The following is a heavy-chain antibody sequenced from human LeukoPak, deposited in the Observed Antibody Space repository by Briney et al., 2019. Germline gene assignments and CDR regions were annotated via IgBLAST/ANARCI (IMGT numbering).Heavy chain of an antibody. CDR1: GGSLSGYS. J-gene: IGHJ5*02. D-gene: IGHD6-19*01. CDR3: ARRRGYSSGWYGYNWFDP. Sequence: PSETLSLTCAVYGGSLSGYSWTWIRQPPGKGLEWIGEINHSGSTNYNPSLKSRLTISVDTSKSQFSLKLTSVTAADTAVYYCARRRGYSSGWYGYNWFDPWGQGTLVTVSS. CDR2: INHSGST. V-gene: IGHV4-34*01.